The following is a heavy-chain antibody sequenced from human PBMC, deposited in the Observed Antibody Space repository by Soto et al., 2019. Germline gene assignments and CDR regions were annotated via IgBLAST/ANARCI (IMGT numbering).Heavy chain of an antibody. CDR3: ARLLLCRRSCCLWKLHSCRTRATFDP. CDR1: GGTFSSYA. CDR2: IIPIFGTA. Sequence: SVKVSCKASGGTFSSYAISWVRQSPGQGLEWMGGIIPIFGTANYAQKFQGRVTITADKSTSTAYMELSSLRSEDTAVYYCARLLLCRRSCCLWKLHSCRTRATFDP. D-gene: IGHD2-15*01. V-gene: IGHV1-69*06. J-gene: IGHJ5*02.